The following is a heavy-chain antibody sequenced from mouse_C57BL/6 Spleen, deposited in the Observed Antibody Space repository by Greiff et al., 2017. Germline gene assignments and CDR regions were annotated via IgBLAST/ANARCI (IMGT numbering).Heavy chain of an antibody. J-gene: IGHJ2*01. CDR1: GYAFSSYW. Sequence: VQLQQSGPELVKPGASVKISCKASGYAFSSYWMNWVKQRPGKGLEWIGRIYPGDGDTNYNGKFKGKATLTADKSSSTAYMQLSSLTSEDSAVYFCARGAGAGYLDYWGQGTTLTVSS. D-gene: IGHD4-1*01. CDR3: ARGAGAGYLDY. V-gene: IGHV1-82*01. CDR2: IYPGDGDT.